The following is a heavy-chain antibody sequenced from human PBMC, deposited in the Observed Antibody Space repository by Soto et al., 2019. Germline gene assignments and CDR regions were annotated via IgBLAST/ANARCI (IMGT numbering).Heavy chain of an antibody. D-gene: IGHD5-12*01. CDR3: AKAPVPRGYSGYDGYVFDY. CDR1: GGTFSSYA. J-gene: IGHJ4*02. Sequence: SVKVSCKASGGTFSSYAISWVRQAPGQGLEWMGGIIPIFGTANYAQKFQGRVTITADESTSTAYMELSSLRSEDTAIYYCAKAPVPRGYSGYDGYVFDYWGQGTLVTVSS. V-gene: IGHV1-69*13. CDR2: IIPIFGTA.